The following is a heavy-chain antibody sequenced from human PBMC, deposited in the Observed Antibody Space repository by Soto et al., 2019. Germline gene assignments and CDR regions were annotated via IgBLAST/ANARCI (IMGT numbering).Heavy chain of an antibody. CDR3: ARVYGEEELTNAFDI. D-gene: IGHD1-26*01. J-gene: IGHJ3*02. CDR1: GFTFSSYG. V-gene: IGHV3-33*01. CDR2: IWYDGSNK. Sequence: GSLRLSCAASGFTFSSYGMHWVRQAPGKGLEWVAVIWYDGSNKYYADSVKGRFTISRDNSKNTLYLQMNSLRAEDTAVYYCARVYGEEELTNAFDIWGQGTMVTVSS.